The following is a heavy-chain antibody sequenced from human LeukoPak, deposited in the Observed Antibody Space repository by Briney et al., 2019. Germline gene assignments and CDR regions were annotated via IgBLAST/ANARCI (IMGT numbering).Heavy chain of an antibody. J-gene: IGHJ4*02. D-gene: IGHD3-10*01. Sequence: GGSLRLSCAASGFTFSNYWMTWVRQAPRKGLEWVANIKQDGSEKYYVDSVKGRFTISRDNAKNSLYLQMNSLRAEDTAVYYCAKDREYYYFDYWGQGTLVTVSS. V-gene: IGHV3-7*03. CDR3: AKDREYYYFDY. CDR1: GFTFSNYW. CDR2: IKQDGSEK.